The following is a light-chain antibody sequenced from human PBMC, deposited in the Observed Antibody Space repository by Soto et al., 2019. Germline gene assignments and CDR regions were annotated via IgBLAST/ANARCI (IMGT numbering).Light chain of an antibody. J-gene: IGLJ2*01. V-gene: IGLV8-61*01. CDR2: STN. Sequence: QTVVTQEPSFSVSPGGTVTLNCGLTSGSVSTTYYPSWYQQTPGQAPRTLIYSTNLRSSGVPDRFSGSILGNKAALTITGAQADDESDDHCTLYMGGGLVVFGGGTKLTVL. CDR3: TLYMGGGLVV. CDR1: SGSVSTTYY.